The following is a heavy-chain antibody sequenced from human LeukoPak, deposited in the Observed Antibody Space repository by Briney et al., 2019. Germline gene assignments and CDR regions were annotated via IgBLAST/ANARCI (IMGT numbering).Heavy chain of an antibody. V-gene: IGHV3-23*01. CDR3: AKDSSSWPEYFQH. Sequence: PGGSLRLSCAASVFPFSSYSMSWVRQAPGKGLEWISGISGSGGSTFYADAAKGRLTIPRDNSKNTLYLHMNSLRAEDTAVYYCAKDSSSWPEYFQHWGQGTLVTVSS. D-gene: IGHD6-13*01. CDR1: VFPFSSYS. J-gene: IGHJ1*01. CDR2: ISGSGGST.